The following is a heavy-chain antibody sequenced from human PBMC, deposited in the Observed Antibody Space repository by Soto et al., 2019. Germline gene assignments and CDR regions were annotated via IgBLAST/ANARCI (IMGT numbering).Heavy chain of an antibody. V-gene: IGHV4-39*01. Sequence: SETLSLTCTVSGGSISSSSYYWGWIRQPPGKGLEWIGSIYYSGSTYYNPSLKSRVTISVDTSKNQFSLKLSSVTAADTAVYYCARSGSYPYYYYGMDVWGQGTTVTVSS. J-gene: IGHJ6*02. CDR1: GGSISSSSYY. CDR2: IYYSGST. CDR3: ARSGSYPYYYYGMDV. D-gene: IGHD3-3*01.